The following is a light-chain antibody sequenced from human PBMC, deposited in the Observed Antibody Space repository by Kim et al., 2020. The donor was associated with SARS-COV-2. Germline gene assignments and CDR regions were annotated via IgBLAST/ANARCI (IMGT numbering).Light chain of an antibody. CDR1: QDVRNY. Sequence: LSPGERAHLSCRASQDVRNYIAWYHQTPGRDPRLLLYDASNRATGIPARFSGSGSGTDFTLTISGLEPEDFGVYYCQQRGGWPLTFGGGTKVDIK. J-gene: IGKJ4*01. CDR2: DAS. CDR3: QQRGGWPLT. V-gene: IGKV3-11*01.